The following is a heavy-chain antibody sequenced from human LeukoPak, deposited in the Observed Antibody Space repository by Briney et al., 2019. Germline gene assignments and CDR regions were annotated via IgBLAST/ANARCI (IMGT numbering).Heavy chain of an antibody. V-gene: IGHV3-53*01. J-gene: IGHJ4*02. CDR3: ARLYGSGSYYNSYFDY. CDR1: GFTVSSNY. D-gene: IGHD3-10*01. CDR2: IYSGGST. Sequence: PGGSLRLSCAASGFTVSSNYMSWVRQAPGKGLEWVSVIYSGGSTYYADSVKGRFTISRDNSKNTLYPQMNSLRAEDTAVYYCARLYGSGSYYNSYFDYWGQGTLVTVSS.